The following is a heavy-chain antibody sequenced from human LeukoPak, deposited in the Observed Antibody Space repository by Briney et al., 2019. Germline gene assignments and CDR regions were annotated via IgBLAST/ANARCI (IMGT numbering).Heavy chain of an antibody. CDR3: ASSVAATLFDY. CDR2: ISSSGSTI. D-gene: IGHD2-15*01. Sequence: GGSLRLSCAASGFTFSDYYMSWIRPAPGKGLEWVSYISSSGSTIYYADSVKGRFTISRDNAKNSLYPQMNSLRAEDTAVYYCASSVAATLFDYWGQGTLVTVSS. V-gene: IGHV3-11*01. CDR1: GFTFSDYY. J-gene: IGHJ4*02.